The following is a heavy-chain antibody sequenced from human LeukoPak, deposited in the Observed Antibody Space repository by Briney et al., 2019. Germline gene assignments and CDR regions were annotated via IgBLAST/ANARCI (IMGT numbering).Heavy chain of an antibody. CDR1: GFTFSSYG. Sequence: GGSLRLSCAASGFTFSSYGMHWVRQAPGKGLEWVAVISYDGSNKYYADSVKGRFTISRDNSKNTLYLQMNSLRAEDTAVYFCARDSSGWTFDYWGQGTLVTVSS. CDR3: ARDSSGWTFDY. D-gene: IGHD6-19*01. V-gene: IGHV3-30*03. CDR2: ISYDGSNK. J-gene: IGHJ4*02.